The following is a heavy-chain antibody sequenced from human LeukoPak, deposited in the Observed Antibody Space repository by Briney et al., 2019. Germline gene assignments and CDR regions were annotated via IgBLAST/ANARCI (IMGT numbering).Heavy chain of an antibody. CDR1: GFTVSSNY. Sequence: GGSLRLSCAASGFTVSSNYMSWVRQAPGKGLEWVSVIYSGGSTYYADSVKGRFTISRDNSKNTLYPQMNSLRAEDTAVYYCAREAADYYGSGSYFDYWGQGTLVTVSS. V-gene: IGHV3-53*01. J-gene: IGHJ4*02. D-gene: IGHD3-10*01. CDR2: IYSGGST. CDR3: AREAADYYGSGSYFDY.